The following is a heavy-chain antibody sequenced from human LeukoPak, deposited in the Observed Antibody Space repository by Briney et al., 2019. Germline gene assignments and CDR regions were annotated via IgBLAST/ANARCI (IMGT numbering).Heavy chain of an antibody. CDR3: ARDHNYAFDN. CDR1: GFTFSSYS. CDR2: ISSSSSYI. J-gene: IGHJ4*02. D-gene: IGHD1-1*01. Sequence: GGSLRLSCAASGFTFSSYSMNWVRQAPGKGREWVSSISSSSSYIYYADSVKGRFTISRDNAKNSLYLQMNSLRVEDTAVYYCARDHNYAFDNWGQGTLVSVSS. V-gene: IGHV3-21*01.